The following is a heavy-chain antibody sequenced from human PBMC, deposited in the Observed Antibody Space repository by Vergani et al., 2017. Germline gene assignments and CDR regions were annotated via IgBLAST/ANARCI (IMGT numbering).Heavy chain of an antibody. V-gene: IGHV4-61*02. D-gene: IGHD3-16*01. Sequence: QVQLQESGPGLVKPSQTLSLTCTVSGGSISSAGFYWSWVRQPAGKELEWIGRVSTSGSTNYNPSLKSRVTMSIDTSKNQFSLKLSSVTAADTAVYYCARSRLGRGLHLGYFVYWGQGTLVTVSS. CDR3: ARSRLGRGLHLGYFVY. CDR2: VSTSGST. CDR1: GGSISSAGFY. J-gene: IGHJ4*02.